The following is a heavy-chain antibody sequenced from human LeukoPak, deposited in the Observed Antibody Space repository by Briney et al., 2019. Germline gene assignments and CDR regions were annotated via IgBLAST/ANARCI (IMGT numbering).Heavy chain of an antibody. CDR1: GYTDNRFG. J-gene: IGHJ6*03. Sequence: ASVRVSCKTSGYTDNRFGITWVRQAPGQGLEWIGWISSENGNTKYADKVQGRVSMTTDRSTNTAYLELRSLRFDDTAVYFCANVAKGRYFFYYMDVWGKGTTVTVSS. CDR3: ANVAKGRYFFYYMDV. CDR2: ISSENGNT. V-gene: IGHV1-18*01.